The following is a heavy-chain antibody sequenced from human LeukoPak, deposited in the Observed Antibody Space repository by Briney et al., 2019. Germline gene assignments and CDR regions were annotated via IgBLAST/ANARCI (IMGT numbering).Heavy chain of an antibody. Sequence: ASVKVSCKVSGYTLTELSMHWVRQAPGKGLEWMGGFDPEDGETIYAQKFQGRVTMTEDTSTDTAYMELSSLRSEDTAVYYCATGIMVRGVIKEYYGMDVWGQGTTGTVSS. J-gene: IGHJ6*02. CDR1: GYTLTELS. V-gene: IGHV1-24*01. CDR3: ATGIMVRGVIKEYYGMDV. D-gene: IGHD3-10*01. CDR2: FDPEDGET.